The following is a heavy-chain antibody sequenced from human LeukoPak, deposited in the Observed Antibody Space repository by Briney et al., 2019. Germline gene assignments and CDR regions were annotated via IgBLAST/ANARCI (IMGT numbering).Heavy chain of an antibody. CDR1: GFTFSSYW. J-gene: IGHJ6*03. CDR2: IKQDGSEK. D-gene: IGHD6-13*01. CDR3: ARDGSSSWYNYYYYYMDV. V-gene: IGHV3-7*01. Sequence: PGGPLRLSCAASGFTFSSYWMSWVRQAPGKGLEWVANIKQDGSEKYYVDSVKGRFTISRDNAKNSLYLQMNSLRAEDTAVYYCARDGSSSWYNYYYYYMDVWGKGTTVTVSS.